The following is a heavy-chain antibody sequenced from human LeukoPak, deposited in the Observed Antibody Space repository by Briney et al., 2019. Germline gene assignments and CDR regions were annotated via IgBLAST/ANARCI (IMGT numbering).Heavy chain of an antibody. D-gene: IGHD6-19*01. CDR3: AKAGSFRAFDI. CDR2: IRYDGSNK. V-gene: IGHV3-30*02. Sequence: GGSLRLSCAASGFTFSSYGMHWGRQAPGKGLEWGAVIRYDGSNKYYADPVKGRFTISRDNSKNTLYLQMNSLRAEDTAVYYCAKAGSFRAFDIWGQGTMVTVSS. CDR1: GFTFSSYG. J-gene: IGHJ3*02.